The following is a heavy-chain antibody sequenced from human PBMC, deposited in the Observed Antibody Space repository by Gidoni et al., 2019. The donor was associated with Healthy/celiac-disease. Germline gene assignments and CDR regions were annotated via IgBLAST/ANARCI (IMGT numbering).Heavy chain of an antibody. J-gene: IGHJ5*02. Sequence: QVQLVQSGAEVKKPGASVKVSCKASGYTFTSYYMHWVRQAPGQGLEWMGIINPSGGSTSYAQKFPGRVTMTRDTSTSTVYMELSSLRSEDTAVCYCARDQYCSGGSCHGWFDPWGQGTLVTVSS. D-gene: IGHD2-15*01. V-gene: IGHV1-46*01. CDR3: ARDQYCSGGSCHGWFDP. CDR1: GYTFTSYY. CDR2: INPSGGST.